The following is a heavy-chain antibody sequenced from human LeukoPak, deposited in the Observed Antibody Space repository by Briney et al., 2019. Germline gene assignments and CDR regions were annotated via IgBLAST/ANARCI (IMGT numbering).Heavy chain of an antibody. J-gene: IGHJ4*02. CDR1: GFIFSNYG. V-gene: IGHV3-30*02. D-gene: IGHD1-26*01. CDR2: IPYDAVNK. CDR3: VRAYTTSGTYSEP. Sequence: GGSLRLSCAASGFIFSNYGMHWVRQAPGKGLEWVAFIPYDAVNKYYADSVEGRFTISRDNSKNTVYLQMNSLRAEDTALYYCVRAYTTSGTYSEPWGQGTLVTVSS.